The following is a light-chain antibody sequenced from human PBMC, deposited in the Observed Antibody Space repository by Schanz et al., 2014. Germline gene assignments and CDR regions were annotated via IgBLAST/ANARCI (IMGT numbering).Light chain of an antibody. Sequence: QFALTQPPSASGSPGQSVTISCTGTSSDVGSYNRVSWYQQPPGTAPKLMIFDVSHRPSGVSNRFSGSKSGNTASLTISGLQAEDEADYYCSSYTPSSTTLYVFGTGTKLTVL. V-gene: IGLV2-18*02. CDR1: SSDVGSYNR. CDR3: SSYTPSSTTLYV. J-gene: IGLJ1*01. CDR2: DVS.